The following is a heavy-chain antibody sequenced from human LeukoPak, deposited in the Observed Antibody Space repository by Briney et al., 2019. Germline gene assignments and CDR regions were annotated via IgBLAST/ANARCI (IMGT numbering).Heavy chain of an antibody. CDR2: ISAYNGNT. D-gene: IGHD5-12*01. Sequence: ASVKVSCKASGYTFTSYGISWVRQAPGQGLEWMGWISAYNGNTNYAQKLQGRVTMTTDTSTSTAYMELRSLRSDDTAVCYCARGVATINSHYFDYWGQGTLVTVSS. CDR1: GYTFTSYG. CDR3: ARGVATINSHYFDY. V-gene: IGHV1-18*04. J-gene: IGHJ4*02.